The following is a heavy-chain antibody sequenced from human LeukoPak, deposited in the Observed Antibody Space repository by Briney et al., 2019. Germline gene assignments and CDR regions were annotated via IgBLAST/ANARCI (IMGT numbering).Heavy chain of an antibody. D-gene: IGHD4-23*01. CDR1: GFTFSSYA. Sequence: GGSLRLSCAASGFTFSSYAMHWVRQAPGKGLEWVAVISYDGSNKYYADSVKGRFTISRDNSKNTLYLQMNSLRAEDTAVYYCARDRGYGGNSDCDYWGQGTLVTVSS. CDR3: ARDRGYGGNSDCDY. J-gene: IGHJ4*02. CDR2: ISYDGSNK. V-gene: IGHV3-30-3*01.